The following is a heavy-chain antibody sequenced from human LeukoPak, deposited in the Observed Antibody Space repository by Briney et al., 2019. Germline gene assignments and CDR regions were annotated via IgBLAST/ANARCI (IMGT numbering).Heavy chain of an antibody. Sequence: ASVKVSCKASGYTFTSYGISWVRQAPGQGLEWMGWISAYNGNTNYAQKLQGRVTMTTDTSTSTAYMELRSLRSDDTAVYYCASSSWLSDYYYYGMDVWGQGTMVTVSS. CDR1: GYTFTSYG. J-gene: IGHJ6*02. D-gene: IGHD6-13*01. CDR3: ASSSWLSDYYYYGMDV. V-gene: IGHV1-18*01. CDR2: ISAYNGNT.